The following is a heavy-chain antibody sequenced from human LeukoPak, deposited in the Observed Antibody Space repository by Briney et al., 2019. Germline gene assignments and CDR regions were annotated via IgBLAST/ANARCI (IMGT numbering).Heavy chain of an antibody. CDR3: ARPPSQYYDSSGYYEDAFDI. J-gene: IGHJ3*02. D-gene: IGHD3-22*01. Sequence: GASVKVSCKASGGTFSSYAISWVRRARGQGLEWMGRIIPILGIANYAQKFQGRVTITADKSTSTAYMELSSLRSEDTAVYYCARPPSQYYDSSGYYEDAFDIWGQGTMVTVSS. V-gene: IGHV1-69*04. CDR1: GGTFSSYA. CDR2: IIPILGIA.